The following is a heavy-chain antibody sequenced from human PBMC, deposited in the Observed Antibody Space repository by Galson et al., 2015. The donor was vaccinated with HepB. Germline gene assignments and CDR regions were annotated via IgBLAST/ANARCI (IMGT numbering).Heavy chain of an antibody. D-gene: IGHD2-2*01. J-gene: IGHJ6*03. CDR1: GYTFTGYY. CDR2: INPNSGGT. Sequence: SVKVSCKASGYTFTGYYMHWVRQASGQGLEWMGWINPNSGGTKYAQKFQGRVTMTRDTSITTAYMELSRLRSDDTAVYYCARVYTSCQGCYYYMDVWGKGTTVTVSS. V-gene: IGHV1-2*02. CDR3: ARVYTSCQGCYYYMDV.